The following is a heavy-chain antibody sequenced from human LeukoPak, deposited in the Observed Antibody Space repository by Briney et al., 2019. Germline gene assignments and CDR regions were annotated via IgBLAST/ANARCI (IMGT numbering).Heavy chain of an antibody. CDR3: ARDSARRYSSSWYYFDY. CDR1: GFTFSSYW. D-gene: IGHD6-13*01. V-gene: IGHV3-74*01. CDR2: INSDGSST. Sequence: PGGSLRLSFAASGFTFSSYWMHWVRQAPGKGLVWVSRINSDGSSTSYADSVKGRFTISRDNARNTLYLQMNSLRAEDTAVYYCARDSARRYSSSWYYFDYWGQGTLVTVSS. J-gene: IGHJ4*02.